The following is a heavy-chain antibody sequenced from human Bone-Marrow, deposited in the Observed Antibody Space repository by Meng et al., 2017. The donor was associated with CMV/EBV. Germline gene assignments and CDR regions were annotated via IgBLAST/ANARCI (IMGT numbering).Heavy chain of an antibody. CDR2: IIPIFDTA. CDR3: AREERSGSYPEPDY. V-gene: IGHV1-69*05. J-gene: IGHJ4*02. Sequence: SVKVSCKASGYTFTSYYMHWVRQAPGQGLEWMGGIIPIFDTANYAQKFQGRVTITTDESTSTAYMELSSLRSEDTAVYYCAREERSGSYPEPDYWGQGTLVTVSS. CDR1: GYTFTSYY. D-gene: IGHD1-26*01.